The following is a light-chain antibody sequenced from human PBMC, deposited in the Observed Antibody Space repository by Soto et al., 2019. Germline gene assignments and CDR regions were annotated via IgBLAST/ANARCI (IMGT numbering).Light chain of an antibody. V-gene: IGKV1-39*01. CDR2: VAS. J-gene: IGKJ1*01. Sequence: DREMTQSPSCLCACVVGRVTSTCQASQNINHHLNWYQQKPGKAPKPLILVASTLPSGVPSRFSGSGSGTDLPLTISSLQPEDFATYYCQQSYRNTQPFGQGTKVDIK. CDR1: QNINHH. CDR3: QQSYRNTQP.